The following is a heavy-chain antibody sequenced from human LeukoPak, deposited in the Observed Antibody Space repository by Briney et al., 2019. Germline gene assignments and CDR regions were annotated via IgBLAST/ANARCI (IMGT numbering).Heavy chain of an antibody. V-gene: IGHV4-34*01. CDR2: INHSGST. Sequence: PSETLSLTCAVYGGSFSGYYWSWIRQPPGKGLEWIGEINHSGSTNYNPSLKSRVTISVDTSKNQFSLKLSSVTAADTAVYYCARSSSWYGGVDYWGQGTLVTVSS. D-gene: IGHD6-13*01. J-gene: IGHJ4*02. CDR1: GGSFSGYY. CDR3: ARSSSWYGGVDY.